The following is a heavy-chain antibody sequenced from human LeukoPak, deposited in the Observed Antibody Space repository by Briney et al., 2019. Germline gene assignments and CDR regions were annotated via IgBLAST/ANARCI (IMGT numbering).Heavy chain of an antibody. CDR2: INPNSGVT. V-gene: IGHV1-2*02. J-gene: IGHJ4*02. D-gene: IGHD4-23*01. Sequence: GASVKVSCKASGYTFTGYYMHWVRQAPGQGLERMGWINPNSGVTNYAQKFQGRVTMTRDTSISTAYMELSSLRSDDTAVYYCSRDLFTLYGGNSGFHFDYWGQGALVTVSS. CDR1: GYTFTGYY. CDR3: SRDLFTLYGGNSGFHFDY.